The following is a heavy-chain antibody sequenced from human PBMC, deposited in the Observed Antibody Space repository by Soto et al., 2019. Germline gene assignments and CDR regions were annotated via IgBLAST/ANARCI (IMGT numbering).Heavy chain of an antibody. D-gene: IGHD5-12*01. CDR3: AREMWLRHFDY. J-gene: IGHJ4*02. CDR2: IWYDGSNK. CDR1: GFTFSSYG. Sequence: QVQLVESGGGVVQPGRSLRLSCAASGFTFSSYGMHWVRQAPGKGLEWVAVIWYDGSNKYYADSVKGRFTISRDNSKNTLYLQMNSLRAEDTAVYYCAREMWLRHFDYWGQGTLVTVSS. V-gene: IGHV3-33*01.